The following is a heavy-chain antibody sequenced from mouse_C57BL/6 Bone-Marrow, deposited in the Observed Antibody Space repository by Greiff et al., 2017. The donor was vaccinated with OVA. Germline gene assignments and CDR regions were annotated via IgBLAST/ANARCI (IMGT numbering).Heavy chain of an antibody. CDR2: IDPENGDP. Sequence: VQLQQSGAELVRPGASVKLSCTASGFNIKDDYMHWVKQRPEQGLEWIGWIDPENGDPEYASKFQGKATITADTSSNTAYLQLCSLTSADTAVYYCLTTVVGGDAMDYWCQGTSVTVSS. CDR1: GFNIKDDY. CDR3: LTTVVGGDAMDY. J-gene: IGHJ4*01. V-gene: IGHV14-4*01. D-gene: IGHD1-1*01.